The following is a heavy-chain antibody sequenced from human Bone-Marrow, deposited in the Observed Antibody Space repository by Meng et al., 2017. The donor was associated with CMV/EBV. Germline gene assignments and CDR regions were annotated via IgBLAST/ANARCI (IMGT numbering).Heavy chain of an antibody. CDR3: ATSSRIAAAGVDY. CDR2: IYSGGNT. V-gene: IGHV3-66*02. Sequence: GESLKISCAASGFTVSSNSMSWVRQAPGKGLEWVSLIYSGGNTYYADSVKGRFTISRGNSKNTLWLQMNSLRAEDTAVYYCATSSRIAAAGVDYWGQGTLVTVSS. D-gene: IGHD6-13*01. J-gene: IGHJ4*02. CDR1: GFTVSSNS.